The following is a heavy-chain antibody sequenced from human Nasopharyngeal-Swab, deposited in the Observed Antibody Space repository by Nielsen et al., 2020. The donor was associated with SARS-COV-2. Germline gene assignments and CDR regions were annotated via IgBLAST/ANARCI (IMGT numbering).Heavy chain of an antibody. CDR1: GGSISSSSYY. CDR2: IYYSGST. V-gene: IGHV4-39*01. CDR3: ARPRPLQQLVPWYFDY. J-gene: IGHJ4*02. Sequence: SETLSLTCTVSGGSISSSSYYWGWIRQPPGKRLEWIGSIYYSGSTYYNPSIKSRVTISVDTSKNQFSLKLSSVTAADTAVYYCARPRPLQQLVPWYFDYWGQGTLVTVSS. D-gene: IGHD6-13*01.